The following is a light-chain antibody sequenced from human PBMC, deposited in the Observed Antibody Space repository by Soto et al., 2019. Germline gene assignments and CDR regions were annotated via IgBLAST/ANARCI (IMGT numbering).Light chain of an antibody. Sequence: QSALTQPPSASGSPGQSVTISCTGSSSDVGGYNYVSWYQHHRGKAPKLMIYEVNKRPSGVPDRFSASKSGNTASLTVSGLQAEDEAEYYCSSYAGNNKYVFGTGTKLTVL. CDR3: SSYAGNNKYV. J-gene: IGLJ1*01. V-gene: IGLV2-8*01. CDR1: SSDVGGYNY. CDR2: EVN.